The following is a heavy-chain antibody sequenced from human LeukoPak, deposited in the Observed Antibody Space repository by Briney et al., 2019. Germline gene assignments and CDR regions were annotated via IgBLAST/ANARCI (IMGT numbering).Heavy chain of an antibody. D-gene: IGHD1-26*01. J-gene: IGHJ4*02. CDR3: AKARQWELLDFDY. CDR2: ISGSGGST. V-gene: IGHV3-23*01. Sequence: TGGSLRLSCAASGFTFSTYAMSWVRQAPGKGREWVSTISGSGGSTYYADSVKGRFTISRDNSKNTLYLQMNSLRAGDTAVYYCAKARQWELLDFDYWGQGTLVTVSS. CDR1: GFTFSTYA.